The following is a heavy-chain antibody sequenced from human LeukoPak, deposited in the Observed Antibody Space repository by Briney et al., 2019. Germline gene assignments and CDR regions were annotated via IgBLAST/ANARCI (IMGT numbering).Heavy chain of an antibody. CDR3: ARAVVVVTARLDY. J-gene: IGHJ4*02. D-gene: IGHD2-21*02. Sequence: GGSLRLSCAASGFTFSSYAMHWVRQAPDKGLEWVAVISYDGSNKYYADSVKGRLTISRDNSKNTLYLQMNSLRAEDTAVYYCARAVVVVTARLDYWGQGTLVTVSS. V-gene: IGHV3-30-3*01. CDR2: ISYDGSNK. CDR1: GFTFSSYA.